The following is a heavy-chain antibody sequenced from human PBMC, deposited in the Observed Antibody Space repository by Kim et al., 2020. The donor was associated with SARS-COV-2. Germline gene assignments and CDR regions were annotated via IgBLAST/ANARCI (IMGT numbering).Heavy chain of an antibody. CDR1: GFTFSSHA. CDR2: MWYDGTNK. CDR3: ARDHGNYDRANDYGILD. D-gene: IGHD3-16*01. Sequence: GGSLRLSCATSGFTFSSHAMHWVRLAPGKGLEWVAVMWYDGTNKFYVDSVKGRFAISRDDSKNTLYLQMNNLRAEDTAVYYCARDHGNYDRANDYGILD. V-gene: IGHV3-33*01. J-gene: IGHJ4*01.